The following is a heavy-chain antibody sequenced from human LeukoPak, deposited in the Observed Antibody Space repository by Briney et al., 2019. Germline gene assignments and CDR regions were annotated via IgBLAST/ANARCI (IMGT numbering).Heavy chain of an antibody. D-gene: IGHD4-17*01. CDR2: IYHTGST. Sequence: SEILSLTCTVSGGSISSYYWSWIRQPPGKGLEWIGYIYHTGSTSYNPSLKGRVTISVDTSKNQFSLKLSSVTAADTAVYYCARGLNRNDYGDYGYWGQGTLVTVSS. CDR3: ARGLNRNDYGDYGY. J-gene: IGHJ4*02. CDR1: GGSISSYY. V-gene: IGHV4-59*01.